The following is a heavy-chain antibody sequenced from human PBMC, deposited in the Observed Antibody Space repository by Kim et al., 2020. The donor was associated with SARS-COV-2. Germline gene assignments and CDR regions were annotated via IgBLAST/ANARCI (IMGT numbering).Heavy chain of an antibody. Sequence: GGSLRLSCAASGFTFSSYAMSWVRQAPGKGLEWVSAISGSGGSTYYADSVKGRFTISRDNSKNTLYLQMNSLRAEDTAVYYCAKAMDIVATSFVSFDIWGQGTMVTVSS. CDR1: GFTFSSYA. CDR3: AKAMDIVATSFVSFDI. V-gene: IGHV3-23*01. CDR2: ISGSGGST. J-gene: IGHJ3*02. D-gene: IGHD5-12*01.